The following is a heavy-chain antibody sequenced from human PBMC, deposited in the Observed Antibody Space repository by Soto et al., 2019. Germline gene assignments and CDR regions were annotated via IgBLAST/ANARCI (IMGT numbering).Heavy chain of an antibody. CDR2: IDPSDSYT. J-gene: IGHJ6*02. Sequence: GESLKISCKGSGYSFTSYWISWVRQMPGKGLEWMGRIDPSDSYTNYSPSFQGHVTISADKSISTAYLQWSSLKASDTAMYYCARYLYYDSSGEYYYYGMDVWGQGTTVTVPS. D-gene: IGHD3-22*01. CDR3: ARYLYYDSSGEYYYYGMDV. CDR1: GYSFTSYW. V-gene: IGHV5-10-1*01.